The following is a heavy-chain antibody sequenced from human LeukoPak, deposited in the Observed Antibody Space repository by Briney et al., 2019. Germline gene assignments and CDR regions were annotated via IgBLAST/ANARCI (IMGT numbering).Heavy chain of an antibody. D-gene: IGHD6-13*01. V-gene: IGHV1-2*02. J-gene: IGHJ6*03. CDR2: INPNSGGT. Sequence: ASVKVSCKASSGGTLSSHAINWVRQAPGQGLDGMGWINPNSGGTNYAQKFQGRVTMTRDTSISTAYMELSRRRSDDTAVYYCARDSHSSSWNYYYYYMDVWGKGTTVTVSS. CDR3: ARDSHSSSWNYYYYYMDV. CDR1: SGGTLSSHA.